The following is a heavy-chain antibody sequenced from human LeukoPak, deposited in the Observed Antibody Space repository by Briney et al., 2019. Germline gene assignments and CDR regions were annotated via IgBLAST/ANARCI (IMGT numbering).Heavy chain of an antibody. Sequence: GGSLRLSCAASGFTFNSYALYWVRQAPGKGLEWVSTISCSGGTTSYTDSVKGRFTISRDNSKNTLYLQMNGLRAADTAIYYCAKRVCSSVSCPFDHWGQGTLVTVSS. J-gene: IGHJ4*02. CDR2: ISCSGGTT. D-gene: IGHD2-2*01. CDR3: AKRVCSSVSCPFDH. CDR1: GFTFNSYA. V-gene: IGHV3-23*01.